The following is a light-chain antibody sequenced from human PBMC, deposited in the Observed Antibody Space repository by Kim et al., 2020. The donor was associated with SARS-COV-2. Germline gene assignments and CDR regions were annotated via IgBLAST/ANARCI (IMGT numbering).Light chain of an antibody. CDR1: QNISSW. V-gene: IGKV1-5*01. CDR2: DAY. J-gene: IGKJ2*01. Sequence: SASGGDRVTITCRDRQNISSWLAWYQQKPERAPELLFYDAYSVESGVPSRFSGSRSETEFTLTNSSLQPDVFATYYCKQYNSYTYTFGQGTKLEI. CDR3: KQYNSYTYT.